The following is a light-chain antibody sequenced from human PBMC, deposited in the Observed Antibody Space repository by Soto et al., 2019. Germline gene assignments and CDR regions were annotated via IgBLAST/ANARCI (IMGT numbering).Light chain of an antibody. CDR2: GAS. V-gene: IGKV3-15*01. CDR1: QSVSSN. CDR3: QHYHNWPPWT. J-gene: IGKJ1*01. Sequence: EIVMTQSPATLSVSPGERATLSCRASQSVSSNLAWYQQKPGQAPRLLIYGASTRATGIPARFSGSGSGTEFTLTISRRQSEDFAVYYCQHYHNWPPWTFGQGTKVEIK.